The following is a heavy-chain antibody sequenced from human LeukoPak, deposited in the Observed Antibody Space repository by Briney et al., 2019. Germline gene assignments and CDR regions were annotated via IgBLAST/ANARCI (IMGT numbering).Heavy chain of an antibody. J-gene: IGHJ6*03. V-gene: IGHV3-23*01. CDR2: ISGSGGST. Sequence: TGGSLRLSCAASGFIFSSYAMSWVRQATGKGLEWVSAISGSGGSTYYADSVKGRFTISRDNSKNTLYLQMNSLRAEDTAVYYCAKGGGYCSSTSCYTRLYYYYMDVWGKGTTVTVSS. D-gene: IGHD2-2*02. CDR1: GFIFSSYA. CDR3: AKGGGYCSSTSCYTRLYYYYMDV.